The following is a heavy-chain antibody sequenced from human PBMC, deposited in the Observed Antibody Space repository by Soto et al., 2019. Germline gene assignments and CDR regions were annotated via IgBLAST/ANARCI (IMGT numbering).Heavy chain of an antibody. J-gene: IGHJ6*02. V-gene: IGHV4-30-2*01. CDR3: ASSMYYYDSSGYFSYGMDV. CDR1: GGSISSGGYS. Sequence: SETLSLTCAVSGGSISSGGYSWSWIRQPPGKGLEWIGYIYHSGSTYYNPSLKSRVTISVDRSKNQFSLKLSSVTAADTAVYYCASSMYYYDSSGYFSYGMDVWGQGTTVTVSS. D-gene: IGHD3-22*01. CDR2: IYHSGST.